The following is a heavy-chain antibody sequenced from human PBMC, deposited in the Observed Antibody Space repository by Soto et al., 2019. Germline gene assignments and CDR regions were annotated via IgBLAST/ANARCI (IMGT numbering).Heavy chain of an antibody. CDR3: ARGSAGYYYYYYGMDV. Sequence: QVQLVQSGAEVKKPGSSVKVSCKASGGTFSSYAISWVRQAPGQGLEWMGGIIPIFGTANYAQKFQGRVTITADESTSTDYKELSSLSSEDTAVYYCARGSAGYYYYYYGMDVWGQGTTVTVSS. J-gene: IGHJ6*02. CDR1: GGTFSSYA. D-gene: IGHD2-15*01. V-gene: IGHV1-69*01. CDR2: IIPIFGTA.